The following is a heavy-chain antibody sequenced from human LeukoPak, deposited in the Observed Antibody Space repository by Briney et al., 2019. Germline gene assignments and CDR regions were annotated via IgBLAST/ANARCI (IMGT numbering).Heavy chain of an antibody. V-gene: IGHV1-69*04. CDR2: IIPILGIA. D-gene: IGHD3-10*01. CDR1: GGTFSSYA. J-gene: IGHJ5*02. Sequence: GSSLKVSCKAAGGTFSSYASSWVRQAPGQGLKWMGRIIPILGIANYAQKFHGRVTITADKSTSTAYMEVSRLRSDDTAVYYCARVQSGPMVRGEGWFDPWGQGTLVTVSS. CDR3: ARVQSGPMVRGEGWFDP.